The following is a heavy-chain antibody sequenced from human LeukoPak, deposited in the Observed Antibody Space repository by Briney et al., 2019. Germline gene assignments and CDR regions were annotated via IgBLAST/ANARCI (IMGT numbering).Heavy chain of an antibody. CDR1: GGSISSGGYY. CDR2: IYYSGST. J-gene: IGHJ5*02. CDR3: VKVGLVGANAVP. D-gene: IGHD1-26*01. V-gene: IGHV4-61*08. Sequence: PSETLSLTCTVSGGSISSGGYYWSWIRQPPGKGLEWIGYIYYSGSTNYNPSLKSRVTISVDTSKNQFSLKLSSVTAADTALYYCVKVGLVGANAVPWGQGTLVTVSS.